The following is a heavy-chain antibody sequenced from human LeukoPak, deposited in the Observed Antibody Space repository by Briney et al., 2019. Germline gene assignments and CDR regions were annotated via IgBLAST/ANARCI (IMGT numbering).Heavy chain of an antibody. CDR1: GGSISSYY. D-gene: IGHD3-10*01. V-gene: IGHV4-59*01. CDR3: ARDRPGSYWYFDL. J-gene: IGHJ2*01. CDR2: IFYLGST. Sequence: SETLSLTCTVSGGSISSYYWSWIRQPPGKGLEWVGHIFYLGSTNYNPSLKSRVTISIDTSKNYFSLKLNSVIAADTAVYYCARDRPGSYWYFDLWGRGTLVTVSS.